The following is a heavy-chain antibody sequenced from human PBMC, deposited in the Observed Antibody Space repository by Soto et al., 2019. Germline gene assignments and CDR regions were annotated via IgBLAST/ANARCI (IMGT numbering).Heavy chain of an antibody. J-gene: IGHJ4*02. CDR1: GYSFAGYW. CDR3: ARQIYDSDTGPNFQYYFDS. CDR2: VDPSDSQT. Sequence: GESLKISCKGSGYSFAGYWITWVRQKPGKGLEWMGRVDPSDSQTYYSPSFRGHVTISATKSITTVFLQWSSLRASDTAMYYCARQIYDSDTGPNFQYYFDSWGQGTPVPVYS. V-gene: IGHV5-10-1*01. D-gene: IGHD3-22*01.